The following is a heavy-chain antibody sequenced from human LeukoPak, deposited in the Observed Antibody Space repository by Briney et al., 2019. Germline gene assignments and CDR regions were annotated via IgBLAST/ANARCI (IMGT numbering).Heavy chain of an antibody. D-gene: IGHD3-22*01. CDR2: IGTLLAT. V-gene: IGHV3-13*01. J-gene: IGHJ4*02. Sequence: GGSLRLSCAASGFTFSSFDMHWVRQAPGKGLEWVSGIGTLLATDYPDSLKGRFTISRENAKNSVFLQMNNVRAGDTAVYYCVRGRNNNYYDDSGYYPYWGQGTLVTVSS. CDR3: VRGRNNNYYDDSGYYPY. CDR1: GFTFSSFD.